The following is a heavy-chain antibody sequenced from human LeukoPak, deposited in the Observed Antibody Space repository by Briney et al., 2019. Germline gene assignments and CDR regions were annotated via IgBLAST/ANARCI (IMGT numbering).Heavy chain of an antibody. CDR3: ARSLRGYKFATDY. CDR2: IYYSGST. V-gene: IGHV4-59*08. D-gene: IGHD1-1*01. J-gene: IGHJ4*02. CDR1: GDSINSYY. Sequence: SETLSLTCTVSGDSINSYYWSWIRQPPGKGLEWIGYIYYSGSTKYNPSIKSRVTISVDTSKNQFSLKLSSVTAADTAVYYCARSLRGYKFATDYWGQGTLVTVSS.